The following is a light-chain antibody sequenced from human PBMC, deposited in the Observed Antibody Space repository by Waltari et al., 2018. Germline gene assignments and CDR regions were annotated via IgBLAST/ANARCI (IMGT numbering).Light chain of an antibody. V-gene: IGLV2-14*01. CDR2: EVS. CDR3: SSYTSSSTQV. CDR1: SSDVGGYNY. Sequence: QSALTQPASVSGSPGQSITISCTGTSSDVGGYNYVSWYQQHPGKAPKLMIYEVSNRPSGVSKRFSGSKSGNTASLTTSGLQAEDEADYYCSSYTSSSTQVFGTGTKVTVL. J-gene: IGLJ1*01.